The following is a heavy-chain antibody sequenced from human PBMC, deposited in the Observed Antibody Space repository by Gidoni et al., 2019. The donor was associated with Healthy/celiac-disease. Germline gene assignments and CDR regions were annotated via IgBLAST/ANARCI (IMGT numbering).Heavy chain of an antibody. CDR2: IYHSGST. CDR1: GGSISSSNW. D-gene: IGHD3-22*01. V-gene: IGHV4-4*02. J-gene: IGHJ5*02. CDR3: AREGVDYYDSKGGLDP. Sequence: GGSISSSNWWSWVRQPPGKGLEWIGEIYHSGSTNYNPSLKSRVNISVDKSKNQFSLKLSSVTAADTAVYYCAREGVDYYDSKGGLDPWGQGTLVTVSS.